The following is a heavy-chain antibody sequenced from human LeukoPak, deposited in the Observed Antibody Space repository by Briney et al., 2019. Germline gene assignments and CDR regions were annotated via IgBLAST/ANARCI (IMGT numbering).Heavy chain of an antibody. CDR1: GFTVSRNY. V-gene: IGHV3-66*01. CDR3: ARDGIFDY. CDR2: IYSDGDT. Sequence: GGSLRLSCAASGFTVSRNYMTWVRQAPGKGLEWVSVIYSDGDTYYVDSVKGRFTISRDNSKNTLYLQMNSLRAEDTAVYYCARDGIFDYWGQGTLVTVSS. J-gene: IGHJ4*02.